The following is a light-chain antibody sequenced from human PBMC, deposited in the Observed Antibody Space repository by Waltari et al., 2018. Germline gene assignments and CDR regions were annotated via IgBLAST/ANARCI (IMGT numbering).Light chain of an antibody. CDR3: QQYYITPLT. Sequence: DIVMAQSPDSLAVSLGERATINCQYSQSVLYSSNNKNYLAWYQQKPGQPPKLLIYWASTRESGVPDRFSGSGSGTDFTLTISSLQAEDVAVYYCQQYYITPLTFGGGTKVEIK. CDR2: WAS. V-gene: IGKV4-1*01. J-gene: IGKJ4*01. CDR1: QSVLYSSNNKNY.